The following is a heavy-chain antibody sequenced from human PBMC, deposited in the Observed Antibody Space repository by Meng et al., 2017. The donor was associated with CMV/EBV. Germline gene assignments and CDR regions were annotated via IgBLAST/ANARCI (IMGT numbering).Heavy chain of an antibody. J-gene: IGHJ5*02. D-gene: IGHD6-13*01. CDR1: GFTFSSYA. CDR2: ISYDGSNK. V-gene: IGHV3-30*04. CDR3: ARDRVTAAAGVGWFDP. Sequence: GESLKISCAASGFTFSSYAMHWVRQAPGKELEWVAVISYDGSNKYYADSVKGRFTISRDNSKNTLYLQMNSLRAEDTAVYYCARDRVTAAAGVGWFDPWGQGTLVTVSS.